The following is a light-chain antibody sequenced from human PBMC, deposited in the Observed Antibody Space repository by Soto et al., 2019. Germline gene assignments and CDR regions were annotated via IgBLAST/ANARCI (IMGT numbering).Light chain of an antibody. J-gene: IGKJ5*01. CDR1: QSVSSSS. CDR2: GAS. CDR3: QPYHTSPF. V-gene: IGKV3-20*01. Sequence: EIVLTQSPGTLSLSPGERATLSCRASQSVSSSSLAWYQQKPGQAPRLLIFGASNRAAVIPDRFTGSGSGTDFTLTISRLEPGDFAVYYCQPYHTSPFFGQGTRLEIK.